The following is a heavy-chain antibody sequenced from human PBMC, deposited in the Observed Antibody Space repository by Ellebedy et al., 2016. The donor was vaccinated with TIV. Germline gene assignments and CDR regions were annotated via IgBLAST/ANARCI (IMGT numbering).Heavy chain of an antibody. V-gene: IGHV3-66*01. D-gene: IGHD2/OR15-2a*01. Sequence: GESLKISCAASGFNVSSSYMSWVRQAPGKGLEWVSVIYSGGSTYHADSVRGRITISRDSSKNKLYLQMNGLRAEDTAVYYCATETFNDVDLKLWGVFDIWGQGTLVTVSS. J-gene: IGHJ3*02. CDR1: GFNVSSSY. CDR3: ATETFNDVDLKLWGVFDI. CDR2: IYSGGST.